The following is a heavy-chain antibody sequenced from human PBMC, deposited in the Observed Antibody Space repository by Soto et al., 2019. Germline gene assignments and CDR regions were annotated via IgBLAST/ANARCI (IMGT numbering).Heavy chain of an antibody. CDR2: ISSSSSTI. CDR3: AEQAGLLPSNSYFDS. V-gene: IGHV3-48*01. CDR1: GFTFSSYS. J-gene: IGHJ4*02. Sequence: GGSLRLSCAASGFTFSSYSMNWVRQGPGKGLEWVSYISSSSSTIYYADSVKGRFTISMNNAKNSLYLLMNNLRAENTAVYFCAEQAGLLPSNSYFDSWAQGTQVTVPS. D-gene: IGHD3-10*01.